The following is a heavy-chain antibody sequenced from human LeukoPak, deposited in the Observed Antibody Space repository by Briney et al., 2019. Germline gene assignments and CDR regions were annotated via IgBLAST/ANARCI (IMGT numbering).Heavy chain of an antibody. Sequence: SETLSLTCTVSGGSISSYYWSWLRQPPGKGLEWIGYIYYSGSTNYNPSLKSRVTISVDPSTNQFSLKLSSVTAADTAVYYCARQPRGWFGEFNWFDPWGQGTLVTVSS. D-gene: IGHD3-10*01. CDR3: ARQPRGWFGEFNWFDP. J-gene: IGHJ5*02. CDR2: IYYSGST. CDR1: GGSISSYY. V-gene: IGHV4-59*01.